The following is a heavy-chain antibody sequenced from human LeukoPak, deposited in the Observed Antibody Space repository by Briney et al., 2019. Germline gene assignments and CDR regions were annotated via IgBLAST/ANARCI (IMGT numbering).Heavy chain of an antibody. CDR1: GFTFISYG. CDR3: AKGSGYYREYYFDY. Sequence: GGSLRLSCAAAGFTFISYGMSWVRQAPGKGLEWVSAISGSGGSTYYADSVKGRFTISRDNSKNTLYLQMNSLRAEDTAVYYCAKGSGYYREYYFDYWGQGTLVTVSS. D-gene: IGHD3-22*01. J-gene: IGHJ4*02. V-gene: IGHV3-23*01. CDR2: ISGSGGST.